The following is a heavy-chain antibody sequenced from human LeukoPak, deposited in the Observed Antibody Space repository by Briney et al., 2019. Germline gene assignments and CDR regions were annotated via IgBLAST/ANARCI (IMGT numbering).Heavy chain of an antibody. V-gene: IGHV1-2*06. CDR3: ARLVVVAATDWFDP. D-gene: IGHD2-15*01. Sequence: GAAVKVSCKASGYTFTGYYMHWVRQAPGQGLEWMGRINPNSGGTNYAQKFQGRVTMSRDTSTSTVYMELSSLRSEDTAVYYCARLVVVAATDWFDPWGQGTLFTVSS. CDR1: GYTFTGYY. J-gene: IGHJ5*02. CDR2: INPNSGGT.